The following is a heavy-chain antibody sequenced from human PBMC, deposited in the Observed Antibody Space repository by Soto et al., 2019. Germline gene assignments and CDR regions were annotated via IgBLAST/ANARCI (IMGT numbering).Heavy chain of an antibody. Sequence: SETLSLTCTVSGGSISSGDYYWSWIRQPPGKGLEWIGYIYYSGSTYYNPSLKSRVTISVDTSKNQFSLKLSSVTAADTAVYYCARGNYYGSGSYVYWGQGTLVTVSS. V-gene: IGHV4-30-4*01. CDR3: ARGNYYGSGSYVY. CDR1: GGSISSGDYY. D-gene: IGHD3-10*01. J-gene: IGHJ4*02. CDR2: IYYSGST.